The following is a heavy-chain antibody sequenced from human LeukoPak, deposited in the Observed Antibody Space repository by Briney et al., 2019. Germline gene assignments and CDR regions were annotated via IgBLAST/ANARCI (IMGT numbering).Heavy chain of an antibody. D-gene: IGHD3-16*01. CDR1: GFTFSSYG. Sequence: GGSLRLSCAASGFTFSSYGMSWVRQAPGKGLEWVSGISGSGGSTNYADSVKGRFTISRDNSKNTLYLQMNSLRAEDAAVYYCAKDATFGGVMAMYYFDYWGQGTLVTVSS. CDR3: AKDATFGGVMAMYYFDY. CDR2: ISGSGGST. V-gene: IGHV3-23*01. J-gene: IGHJ4*02.